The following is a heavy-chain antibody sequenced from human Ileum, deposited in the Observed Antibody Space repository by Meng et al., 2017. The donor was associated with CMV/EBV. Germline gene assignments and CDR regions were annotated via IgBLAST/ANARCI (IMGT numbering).Heavy chain of an antibody. J-gene: IGHJ4*02. V-gene: IGHV4-39*07. CDR1: GGSIRISHYY. D-gene: IGHD1-26*01. CDR3: ATPSGSYFTFDY. CDR2: IYYSGTT. Sequence: PLQESGPGLVKPSETLSLLCTVPGGSIRISHYYWGWVRLPPGKRLEWIGSIYYSGTTYYNPSLKSRVTLSVDMSKNQFSLKLRSVTAADTAVYYRATPSGSYFTFDYWGQGTLVTVSS.